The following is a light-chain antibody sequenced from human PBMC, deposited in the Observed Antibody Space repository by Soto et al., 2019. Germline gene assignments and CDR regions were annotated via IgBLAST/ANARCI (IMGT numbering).Light chain of an antibody. CDR2: KAS. J-gene: IGKJ3*01. Sequence: DIQMTQSPSTLSASVGDRVTITCRASQSILSWLAWYQQKPGKAPKLLIYKASSLESGVPSRFSGSESGTEFTLTISSLQPDDFATYYCQQYNSGGITFGPGTKVHIK. V-gene: IGKV1-5*03. CDR3: QQYNSGGIT. CDR1: QSILSW.